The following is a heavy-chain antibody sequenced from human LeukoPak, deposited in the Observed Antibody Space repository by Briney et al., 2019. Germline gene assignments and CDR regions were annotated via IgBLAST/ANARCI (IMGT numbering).Heavy chain of an antibody. CDR3: ARAACYYGSGDY. V-gene: IGHV4-61*01. D-gene: IGHD3-10*01. Sequence: SETLSLTCSVSGGSVTSGRYYWSWIRQPPGKELEWIGYISYRGSTNYNPSLKSRVTISVDTSKNQFSLKLTSVTAADTAVYYCARAACYYGSGDYWGQGTLVTVSS. CDR1: GGSVTSGRYY. J-gene: IGHJ4*02. CDR2: ISYRGST.